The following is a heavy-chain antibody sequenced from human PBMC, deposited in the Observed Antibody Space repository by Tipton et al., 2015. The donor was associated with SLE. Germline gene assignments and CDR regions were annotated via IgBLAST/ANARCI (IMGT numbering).Heavy chain of an antibody. Sequence: LRLSCTVSGGSISSSSYYWGWIRQPPGKGLEWIGEINHSGSTNYNPSLKSRVTISVDTSKNQFSLKLSSVTAADTAVYYCARDLGYDAFDIWGQGTMVTVSS. CDR2: INHSGST. D-gene: IGHD3-16*01. V-gene: IGHV4-39*07. CDR1: GGSISSSSYY. CDR3: ARDLGYDAFDI. J-gene: IGHJ3*02.